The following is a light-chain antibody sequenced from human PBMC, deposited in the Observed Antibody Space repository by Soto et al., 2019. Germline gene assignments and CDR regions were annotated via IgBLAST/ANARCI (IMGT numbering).Light chain of an antibody. Sequence: QSVLTQPPLGSGAPGQRVTISCTGRSSNIGTGYVVHWYQHLPGIAPKLLIYGNNNRPSGVPHRFSGSKSGASASLAIAGLQAEDEADYYCQSYDSSHVVFGGGIKLTVL. CDR3: QSYDSSHVV. CDR2: GNN. J-gene: IGLJ2*01. CDR1: SSNIGTGYV. V-gene: IGLV1-40*01.